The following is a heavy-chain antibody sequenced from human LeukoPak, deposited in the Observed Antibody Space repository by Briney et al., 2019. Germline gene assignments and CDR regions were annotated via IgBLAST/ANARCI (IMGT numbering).Heavy chain of an antibody. D-gene: IGHD1-1*01. CDR1: GFTFSDYA. CDR3: ARDGMGRHGDAFDI. J-gene: IGHJ3*02. Sequence: GGSLRLSCAASGFTFSDYAMHWVRQAPGKGLEWVSFISGSSSTIYYADSVQGRFTISRDNAKNSLYLQMNSLRAEDTAVYYCARDGMGRHGDAFDIWGQGTMVTVSS. V-gene: IGHV3-48*04. CDR2: ISGSSSTI.